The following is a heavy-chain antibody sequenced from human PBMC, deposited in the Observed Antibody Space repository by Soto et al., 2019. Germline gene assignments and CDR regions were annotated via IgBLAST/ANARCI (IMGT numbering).Heavy chain of an antibody. D-gene: IGHD2-15*01. Sequence: QMQLVQSGPEVKKPGTSVKVSCTASGFTFTTSAVQWVRQARGQPLEWLGWIVVGSDSTNYAQRFQERVTITRDMSTSTAYMELSSLTSEDTAVYYCAAGYCSGGSCYDYYYNGMDVWGQGTTVTVSS. V-gene: IGHV1-58*01. J-gene: IGHJ6*02. CDR1: GFTFTTSA. CDR2: IVVGSDST. CDR3: AAGYCSGGSCYDYYYNGMDV.